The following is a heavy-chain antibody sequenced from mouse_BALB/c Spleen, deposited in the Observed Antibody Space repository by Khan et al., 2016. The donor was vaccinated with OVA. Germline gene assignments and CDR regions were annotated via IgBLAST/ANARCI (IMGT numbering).Heavy chain of an antibody. CDR3: VRNRDCVSYWYFDV. D-gene: IGHD3-3*01. Sequence: QVQLKESGPGLVAPSQSLSITCTVSGFPLSRYSVHWVRQPPGKGLEWLGMIWAGGSTDYNSAIKSRLSISKDNSKSQLFLKMNSLQADDTAIYYCVRNRDCVSYWYFDVWGAWTTVTVSS. J-gene: IGHJ1*01. CDR1: GFPLSRYS. V-gene: IGHV2-6-4*01. CDR2: IWAGGST.